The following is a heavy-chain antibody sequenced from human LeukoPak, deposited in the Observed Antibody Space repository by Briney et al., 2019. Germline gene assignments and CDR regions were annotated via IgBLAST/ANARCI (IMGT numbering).Heavy chain of an antibody. J-gene: IGHJ4*02. V-gene: IGHV4-34*01. CDR3: ARTDSSGWSIYFDY. CDR1: GGSFSGYY. CDR2: INHSGSN. Sequence: SETLSLTCAVYGGSFSGYYWSWIRQPPGKGLEWIGEINHSGSNNYNPSLKSRVTISVDTSKNQFSLKLSSVTAADTAVYYCARTDSSGWSIYFDYWGQGTLVTVSS. D-gene: IGHD6-19*01.